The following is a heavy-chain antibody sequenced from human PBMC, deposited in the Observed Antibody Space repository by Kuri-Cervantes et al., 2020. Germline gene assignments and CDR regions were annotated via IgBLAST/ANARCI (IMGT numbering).Heavy chain of an antibody. D-gene: IGHD6-13*01. CDR2: INTNTGNP. CDR1: GYTFTSYA. CDR3: ARGHSSWYATYYYYYGMDV. Sequence: ASVKVSCKASGYTFTSYAMNWVRQAPGQGLEWMGWINTNTGNPTYAQGFTGRFVISLDTSVSTAYLQISSLKAEDTAVYYCARGHSSWYATYYYYYGMDVWGQGTTVTVSS. V-gene: IGHV7-4-1*02. J-gene: IGHJ6*02.